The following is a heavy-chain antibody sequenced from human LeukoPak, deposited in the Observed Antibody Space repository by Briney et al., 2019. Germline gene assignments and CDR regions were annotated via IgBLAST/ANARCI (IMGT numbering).Heavy chain of an antibody. V-gene: IGHV4-34*01. CDR1: GGSFSGYY. CDR2: INHSGST. Sequence: SETLSLTCVVYGGSFSGYYWSWIRQPPGKGLEWIGEINHSGSTNYNPSLKSGVTISVDTSKNQFSLKLSSVTAADTAVYYCARSLDTAMVAAFDIWGQGTMVTVSS. J-gene: IGHJ3*02. CDR3: ARSLDTAMVAAFDI. D-gene: IGHD5-18*01.